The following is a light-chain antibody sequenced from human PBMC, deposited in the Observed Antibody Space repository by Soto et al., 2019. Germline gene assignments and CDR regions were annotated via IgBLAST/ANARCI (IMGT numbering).Light chain of an antibody. Sequence: EIVLTQSPATLSLSPGQRATLSCRASQSVSNYLAWYQQKPGQAPRLLIYDASNRATGIPARFSGSGSGTDFTLTISSLETEDFAVYYCQQRSNWPPVFTFGPGTQVDIK. CDR2: DAS. J-gene: IGKJ3*01. V-gene: IGKV3-11*01. CDR3: QQRSNWPPVFT. CDR1: QSVSNY.